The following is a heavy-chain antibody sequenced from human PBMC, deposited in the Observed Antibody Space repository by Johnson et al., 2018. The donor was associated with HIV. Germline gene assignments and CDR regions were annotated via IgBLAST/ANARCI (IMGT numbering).Heavy chain of an antibody. CDR3: AKDSTAGMGDAFDI. Sequence: VQLLESGGGVVQPGGSLRLSCAASGFTFSSYWMSWVRQAPGKGLEWVANIKQDGSEKYYADSVKGRFTISRDNSNNTLYLQMHSLRAEDTAVYYCAKDSTAGMGDAFDIWGQGTTVTVSS. CDR1: GFTFSSYW. V-gene: IGHV3-7*01. D-gene: IGHD6-13*01. J-gene: IGHJ3*02. CDR2: IKQDGSEK.